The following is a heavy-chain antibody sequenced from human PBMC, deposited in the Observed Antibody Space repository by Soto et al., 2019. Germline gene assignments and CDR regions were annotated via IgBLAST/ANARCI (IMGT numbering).Heavy chain of an antibody. CDR3: ARCSGWYGQCYFDC. Sequence: PGGSLRLSCAASGFIVSSSYMSWVRQAPGKGLEWVSVLYSDDRTYYADSVKGRFTISRDNSKNTLYLQMNSLSAEDTAVYYCARCSGWYGQCYFDCWGQGTLVTVSS. CDR1: GFIVSSSY. J-gene: IGHJ4*02. D-gene: IGHD6-13*01. CDR2: LYSDDRT. V-gene: IGHV3-53*01.